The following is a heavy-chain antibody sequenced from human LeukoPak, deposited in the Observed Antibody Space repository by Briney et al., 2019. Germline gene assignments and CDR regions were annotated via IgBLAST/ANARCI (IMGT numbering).Heavy chain of an antibody. D-gene: IGHD1-26*01. CDR1: GGSISSGSYY. CDR3: ARTTERNLLYAFDI. CDR2: IYTSGST. V-gene: IGHV4-61*02. J-gene: IGHJ3*02. Sequence: PSQTLSLTCTVSGGSISSGSYYWSWIRQPAGKGLEWIGRIYTSGSTNYNPSLKSRVTISVDTSKNQFSLKLSSVTAADTAVYYCARTTERNLLYAFDIWGQGTMVTVSS.